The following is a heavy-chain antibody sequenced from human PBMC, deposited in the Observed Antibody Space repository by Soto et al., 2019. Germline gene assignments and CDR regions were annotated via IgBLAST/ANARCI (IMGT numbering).Heavy chain of an antibody. CDR2: IDPSDSYT. CDR3: ARLLYYDILTGYSPYYYGMDV. D-gene: IGHD3-9*01. V-gene: IGHV5-10-1*01. Sequence: PGESLKISCKGSGYSFTSYWISWVRQMSGKGLEWMGRIDPSDSYTNYSPSFQGHVTISADKSISTAYLQWSSLKASDTAMYYCARLLYYDILTGYSPYYYGMDVWGQGTTVTVS. J-gene: IGHJ6*02. CDR1: GYSFTSYW.